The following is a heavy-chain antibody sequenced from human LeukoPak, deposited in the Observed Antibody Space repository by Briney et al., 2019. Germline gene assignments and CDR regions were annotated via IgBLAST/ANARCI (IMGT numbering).Heavy chain of an antibody. CDR3: AREINWFGESLSAFDI. Sequence: GASVKVSCKDSGYTFTSYGFTWVRQAPGQGLEWMGWISGYNGNTKYAQKVQGRVTMTTDTSTSTAYMELRSLRADDTTVYYCAREINWFGESLSAFDIWGQGTMVTVSS. V-gene: IGHV1-18*01. CDR2: ISGYNGNT. J-gene: IGHJ3*02. D-gene: IGHD3-10*01. CDR1: GYTFTSYG.